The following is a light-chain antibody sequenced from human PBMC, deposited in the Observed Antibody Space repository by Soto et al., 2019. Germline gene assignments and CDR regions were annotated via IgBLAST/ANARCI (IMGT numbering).Light chain of an antibody. CDR2: DAS. CDR3: QQRADWWT. J-gene: IGKJ1*01. V-gene: IGKV3D-11*01. Sequence: IVLTQSAATLSLSTGESATLSCRASQGVSSYLAWYQQKPGQAPRLLIYDASNRATGIPARFSGSGSGTDFTLTISSLDPEDFAVYYCQQRADWWTFGQGTKVDIK. CDR1: QGVSSY.